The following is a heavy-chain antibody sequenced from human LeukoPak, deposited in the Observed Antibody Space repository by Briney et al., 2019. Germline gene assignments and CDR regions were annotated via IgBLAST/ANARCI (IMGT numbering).Heavy chain of an antibody. V-gene: IGHV3-21*01. CDR3: ARGKTSQNIVTRKTYNWFDP. J-gene: IGHJ5*02. D-gene: IGHD2/OR15-2a*01. CDR1: GFIFSRYS. Sequence: GGSLRLSCAASGFIFSRYSIDWVRQAPGKGLEWVSSISSSSDYIYYADSVKGRFTISRDNAKNSLYLQMKSLRAEDTAVYYCARGKTSQNIVTRKTYNWFDPWGQGTLVTVSS. CDR2: ISSSSDYI.